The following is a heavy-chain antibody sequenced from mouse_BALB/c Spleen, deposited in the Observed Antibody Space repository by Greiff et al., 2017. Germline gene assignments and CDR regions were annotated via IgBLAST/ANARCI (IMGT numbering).Heavy chain of an antibody. CDR3: GRSKTATGAMDY. D-gene: IGHD1-2*01. CDR2: INPYNDGT. Sequence: EVKLQESGPELVKPGASVKMSCKASGYTFTSYVMHWVKQKPGQGLEWIGNINPYNDGTKYNEKFKGKATLTSDKSSSTAYMELSSLTSEDSAVYYRGRSKTATGAMDYWGQGTSVTVSS. CDR1: GYTFTSYV. V-gene: IGHV1-14*01. J-gene: IGHJ4*01.